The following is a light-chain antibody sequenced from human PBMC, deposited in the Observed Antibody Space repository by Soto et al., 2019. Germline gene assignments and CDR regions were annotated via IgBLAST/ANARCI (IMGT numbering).Light chain of an antibody. CDR2: GAS. J-gene: IGKJ4*01. V-gene: IGKV3-20*01. CDR1: QSVNNNY. CDR3: QQFSSYPLT. Sequence: ENVLTQSPGTLSLSPGEEATLSCRASQSVNNNYLAWYQQIPGQPPRLLIYGASSRATGIPDRFSGRGSGTDFTLTISRLEPEDFAVYYCQQFSSYPLTFGGGTKVDIK.